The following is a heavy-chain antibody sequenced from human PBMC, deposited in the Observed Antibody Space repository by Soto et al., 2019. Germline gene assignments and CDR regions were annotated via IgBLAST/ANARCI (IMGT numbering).Heavy chain of an antibody. V-gene: IGHV3-66*01. CDR3: ARDAVLCDGGRCYGVPLDV. Sequence: EVQLVESGGGLVQPGGSLRLSCAASGFTVSSKYMSWVRQAPGKGLEWVSLIQSGGPTYYADSVKGRFTISRDTSENTVHLQMDSLRAEDTAVYYCARDAVLCDGGRCYGVPLDVWCKGTTVTVSS. CDR2: IQSGGPT. J-gene: IGHJ6*04. CDR1: GFTVSSKY. D-gene: IGHD2-15*01.